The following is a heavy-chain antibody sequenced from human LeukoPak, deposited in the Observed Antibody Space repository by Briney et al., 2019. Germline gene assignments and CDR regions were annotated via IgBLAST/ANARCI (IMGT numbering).Heavy chain of an antibody. CDR2: IYYSGST. V-gene: IGHV4-39*07. D-gene: IGHD1-26*01. Sequence: SETLSLTCTVSGGSISSYYWSWIRQPPGKGLEWIGSIYYSGSTYYNPSLKSRVTISVDTSKNQFSPKLSSVTAADTAVYYCAREVVGASFDYWGQGTLVTVSS. CDR3: AREVVGASFDY. CDR1: GGSISSYY. J-gene: IGHJ4*02.